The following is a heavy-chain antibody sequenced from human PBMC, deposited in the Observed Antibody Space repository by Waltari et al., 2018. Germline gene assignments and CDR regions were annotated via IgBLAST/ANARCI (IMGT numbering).Heavy chain of an antibody. D-gene: IGHD3-22*01. Sequence: QVQLAQSGAEVKKPGSSVRVSCTASGGTFTTFVISWGRPAPGQGREWMGGLTPWLGIENNRQNCQNRNTINTYEATRTTYMELSSLTSEDTSIDYCGRGRHYFDDSGYPSNYYVDVWGPGTTVTVSS. J-gene: IGHJ6*02. CDR2: LTPWLGIE. V-gene: IGHV1-69*01. CDR3: GRGRHYFDDSGYPSNYYVDV. CDR1: GGTFTTFV.